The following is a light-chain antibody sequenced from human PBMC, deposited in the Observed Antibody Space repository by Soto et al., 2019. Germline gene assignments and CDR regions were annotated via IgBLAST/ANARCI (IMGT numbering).Light chain of an antibody. Sequence: QSALTQPASVSGSPGQSITISCTGTSSDGGGYNYVSWYQQHPGKAPKLMIYEVSNRPSGVSNRFSGSKSGNTASLTISGLQAEDEADYYCSSYTISSSTLVVFGGGTKLTVL. CDR3: SSYTISSSTLVV. CDR1: SSDGGGYNY. J-gene: IGLJ2*01. CDR2: EVS. V-gene: IGLV2-14*01.